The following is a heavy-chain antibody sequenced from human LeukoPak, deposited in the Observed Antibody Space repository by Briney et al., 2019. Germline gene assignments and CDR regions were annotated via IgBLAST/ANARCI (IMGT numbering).Heavy chain of an antibody. J-gene: IGHJ3*02. CDR1: GYSFTSYW. CDR2: IYPGDSDT. V-gene: IGHV5-51*01. Sequence: GESLKISCKGSGYSFTSYWIGWVRQMPGKGLEWMGIIYPGDSDTRYSPSFQGQVTISADKSISTAYLQWSSLKASDTAMYYCASGGYYDSSGYRAFDIWGQGTMVTVSS. CDR3: ASGGYYDSSGYRAFDI. D-gene: IGHD3-22*01.